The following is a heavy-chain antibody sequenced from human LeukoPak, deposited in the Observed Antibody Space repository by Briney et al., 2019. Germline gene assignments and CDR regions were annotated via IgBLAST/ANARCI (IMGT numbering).Heavy chain of an antibody. CDR1: GFSFSTSA. CDR3: AREGPGYSYGSSGY. D-gene: IGHD5-18*01. V-gene: IGHV3-48*02. Sequence: PGGSLRLSCAASGFSFSTSAMHWVRQAPGKGLEWVSYISSSRTTIYYADSVKGRFTISRDNAKNSLYLQMNSLRDEDTAVYYCAREGPGYSYGSSGYWGQGTLVTVSS. CDR2: ISSSRTTI. J-gene: IGHJ4*02.